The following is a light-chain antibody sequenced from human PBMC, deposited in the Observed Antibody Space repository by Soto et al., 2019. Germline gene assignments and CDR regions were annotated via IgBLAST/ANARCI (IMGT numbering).Light chain of an antibody. J-gene: IGLJ2*01. CDR3: GSYASATLI. CDR1: SSNIGAGYD. Sequence: QSVLTQPPSVSGAPGQRVTISCTGSSSNIGAGYDVHWYQQLPGTAPKLLIYGNSNRPSGVPDRFSGSKSGNTASLTISGLQTEDEADYYCGSYASATLIFGGGTKLTVL. V-gene: IGLV1-40*01. CDR2: GNS.